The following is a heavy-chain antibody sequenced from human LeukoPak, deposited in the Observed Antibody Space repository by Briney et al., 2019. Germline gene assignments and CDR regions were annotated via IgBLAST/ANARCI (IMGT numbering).Heavy chain of an antibody. V-gene: IGHV3-23*01. Sequence: PGGSLRLSCAASGFTFSSYAMSWVRQAPGKGLEWVSAISGSGGSTYYADSVKGRFTISRDNSKNTLYLQMNSLRAEDTAVYYCARDGIVVGVGDYWGQGTLVTVSS. CDR2: ISGSGGST. J-gene: IGHJ4*02. CDR3: ARDGIVVGVGDY. D-gene: IGHD3-22*01. CDR1: GFTFSSYA.